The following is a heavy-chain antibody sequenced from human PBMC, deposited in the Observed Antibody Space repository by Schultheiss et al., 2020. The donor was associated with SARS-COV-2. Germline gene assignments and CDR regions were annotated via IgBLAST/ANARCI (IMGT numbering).Heavy chain of an antibody. Sequence: GGSLRLSCAASGFTFSSYAMHWVRQAPGKGLEWVAGISWNSGSIGYVDSVKGRFTISKDNSRNTLYVQMNSLRDEDTAVYYCARNHRPHSWFDPWGQGTLVTVSS. CDR3: ARNHRPHSWFDP. CDR1: GFTFSSYA. CDR2: ISWNSGSI. J-gene: IGHJ5*02. V-gene: IGHV3-NL1*01. D-gene: IGHD1-14*01.